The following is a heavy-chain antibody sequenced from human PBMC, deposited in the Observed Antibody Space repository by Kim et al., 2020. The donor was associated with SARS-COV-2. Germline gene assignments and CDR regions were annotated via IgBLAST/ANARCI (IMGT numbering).Heavy chain of an antibody. CDR1: GGSISSYY. V-gene: IGHV4-59*08. D-gene: IGHD3-3*01. J-gene: IGHJ4*02. Sequence: SETLSLTCTVSGGSISSYYWSWIRQPPGKGLEWIGYIYYSGSTNYNPSLKSRVTISVDTSKNQFSLKLSSVTAADTAVYYCARHGTIFGVVWPPFDYWGQGTRVTVSS. CDR3: ARHGTIFGVVWPPFDY. CDR2: IYYSGST.